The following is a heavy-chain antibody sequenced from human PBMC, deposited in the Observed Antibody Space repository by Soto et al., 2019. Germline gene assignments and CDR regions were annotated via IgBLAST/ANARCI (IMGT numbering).Heavy chain of an antibody. CDR2: IYSGGYT. J-gene: IGHJ4*02. D-gene: IGHD2-8*01. Sequence: GGSLRLSCAVSGFTVSNNYMSWVRQAPGKGLEGVSVIYSGGYTAYGDSVKGRFTISRDNAKKSLHLQMNSLRAEDTALYYCAKDTNSRNFYYFDFWGQGALVTVSS. CDR3: AKDTNSRNFYYFDF. CDR1: GFTVSNNY. V-gene: IGHV3-53*05.